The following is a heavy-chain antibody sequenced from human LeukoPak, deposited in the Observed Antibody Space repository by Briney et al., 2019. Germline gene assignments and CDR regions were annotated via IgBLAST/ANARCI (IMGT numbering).Heavy chain of an antibody. D-gene: IGHD1-26*01. J-gene: IGHJ4*02. V-gene: IGHV3-33*06. Sequence: AGGSLRLSCAASGVTFSAYGMHWVRQAPGKGLEWVAVIWYDGANKYYADSVNGRFTISRDNSKNTLYLQMNSLRAEDTAVYHCVKDFGDRYSGSYCLDYWGQGTLVTVSS. CDR2: IWYDGANK. CDR1: GVTFSAYG. CDR3: VKDFGDRYSGSYCLDY.